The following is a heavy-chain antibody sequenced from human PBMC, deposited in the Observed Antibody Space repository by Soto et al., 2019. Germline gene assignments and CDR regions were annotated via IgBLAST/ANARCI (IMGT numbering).Heavy chain of an antibody. V-gene: IGHV3-23*01. CDR2: ISGSGGST. CDR3: SKGPHYYGSGSRYCMDV. J-gene: IGHJ6*02. Sequence: EVQLLESGGGLVQPGGSLRLSCAASGFTFSSYAMSWVRQAPGKGLEWVSAISGSGGSTYYADSVKGRFTISRDNSKNTLSLQMHSLRARDTAIYYCSKGPHYYGSGSRYCMDVWGQGTTVTVSS. CDR1: GFTFSSYA. D-gene: IGHD3-10*01.